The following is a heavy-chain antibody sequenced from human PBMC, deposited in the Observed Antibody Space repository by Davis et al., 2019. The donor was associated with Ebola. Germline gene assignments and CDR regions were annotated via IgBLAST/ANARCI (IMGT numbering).Heavy chain of an antibody. D-gene: IGHD3-3*01. CDR2: ISYDGSNK. CDR3: AKSGLSFGVVKYHYGMDV. Sequence: GESLKISCAASGFTFSSYGMHWVRQAPGKGLEWVAVISYDGSNKYYADSVKSRFTISRDNSKKTLYLQMNSLRAEDTAVYYCAKSGLSFGVVKYHYGMDVWGKGTTVTVSS. CDR1: GFTFSSYG. J-gene: IGHJ6*04. V-gene: IGHV3-30*18.